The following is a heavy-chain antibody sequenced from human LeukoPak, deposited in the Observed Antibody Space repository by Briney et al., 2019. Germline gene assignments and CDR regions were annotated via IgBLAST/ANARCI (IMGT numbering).Heavy chain of an antibody. V-gene: IGHV3-53*01. Sequence: PGGSLRLSCAASGFTVSSNYMSWVRQAAGKGLGGVSVIYSGGSTYYADSVRGRFTISRDNSKNTLYLQMNSLGAEDTAVYYCARVSYYDSSGYYFLSYVDYWGQGTLVTVSS. CDR2: IYSGGST. J-gene: IGHJ4*02. D-gene: IGHD3-22*01. CDR1: GFTVSSNY. CDR3: ARVSYYDSSGYYFLSYVDY.